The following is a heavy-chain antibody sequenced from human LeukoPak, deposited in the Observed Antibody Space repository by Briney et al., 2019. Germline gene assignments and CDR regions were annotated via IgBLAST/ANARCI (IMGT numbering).Heavy chain of an antibody. V-gene: IGHV4-59*12. CDR3: ARGGATVFDY. J-gene: IGHJ4*02. CDR1: GGSISSYY. Sequence: SETLSLTCTVSGGSISSYYWSWIRQPPGTGLEWIGFIYYSGRTNYNPSLQSRVTISLDTSKNQFSLKLSSVTAADTAVYYCARGGATVFDYWGQGTLVTVSS. D-gene: IGHD1-26*01. CDR2: IYYSGRT.